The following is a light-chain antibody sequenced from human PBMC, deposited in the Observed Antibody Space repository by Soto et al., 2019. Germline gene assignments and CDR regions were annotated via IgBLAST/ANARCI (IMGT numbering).Light chain of an antibody. CDR3: SSFASSNTWV. J-gene: IGLJ3*02. V-gene: IGLV2-8*01. CDR2: EVT. CDR1: SSDVGAYNY. Sequence: HSALTQPPSASGSPGQSVTISCTGTSSDVGAYNYVSWYQQHAGKAPKLVIYEVTKRPSGVTDRFSGSKSANTASLTVSGLQDEDEADYYCSSFASSNTWVFGGGTKLTVL.